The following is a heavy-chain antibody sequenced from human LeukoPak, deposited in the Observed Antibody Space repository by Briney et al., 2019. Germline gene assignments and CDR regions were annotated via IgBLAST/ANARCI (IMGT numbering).Heavy chain of an antibody. CDR2: ISYDGSNK. D-gene: IGHD2-8*01. Sequence: GRSLRLSCAASGFTFSYYAMHWVRQAPGKGLEWVAVISYDGSNKYYADFVKGRFTISRDNARNSLYLQMNTLRAEDTAVYSCARGADGVSSTSRGWSDPWGQGTLVTVSS. CDR3: ARGADGVSSTSRGWSDP. CDR1: GFTFSYYA. V-gene: IGHV3-30*04. J-gene: IGHJ5*02.